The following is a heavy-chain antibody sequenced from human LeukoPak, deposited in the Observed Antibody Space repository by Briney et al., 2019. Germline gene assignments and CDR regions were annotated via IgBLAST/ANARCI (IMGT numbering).Heavy chain of an antibody. Sequence: GGSLRLSCAASGFTFNNYAMHWVRQAPGKGLEWVAVISYDGSNKYYADSVKGRFTISRDNSKNTLDLQMNSLRAEDTAVYYCAKEGASTGWTFGAYWGQGTLVTVSS. J-gene: IGHJ4*02. CDR3: AKEGASTGWTFGAY. V-gene: IGHV3-30-3*01. CDR1: GFTFNNYA. CDR2: ISYDGSNK. D-gene: IGHD6-19*01.